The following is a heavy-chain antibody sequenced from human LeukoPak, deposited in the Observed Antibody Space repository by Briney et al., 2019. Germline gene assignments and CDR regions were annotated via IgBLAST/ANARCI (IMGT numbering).Heavy chain of an antibody. Sequence: SQSLSLTCAISGDSVSNNNVAWNWIRQSPSRGLEWLGRTFYLSRWYNEYASSVKSRLTINPDTSKNQVSLQLNSVTPEDTAVYYCARQEDLVLGYWGQGTLVTVSS. CDR3: ARQEDLVLGY. CDR2: TFYLSRWYN. D-gene: IGHD3-10*01. J-gene: IGHJ4*02. V-gene: IGHV6-1*01. CDR1: GDSVSNNNVA.